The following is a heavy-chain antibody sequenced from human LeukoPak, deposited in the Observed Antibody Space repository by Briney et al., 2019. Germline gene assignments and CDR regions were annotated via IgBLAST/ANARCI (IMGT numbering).Heavy chain of an antibody. Sequence: PSETLSLTCTVSGGSISSYYWSWIRQPPGRGLEWIGYIYYSGSTNYNPSLKSRVTISVDTSKNQFSLKLSSVTAADTAVYYCARGAMTFDPWGQGTLVTVSS. CDR3: ARGAMTFDP. J-gene: IGHJ5*02. V-gene: IGHV4-59*12. CDR2: IYYSGST. CDR1: GGSISSYY. D-gene: IGHD2-21*02.